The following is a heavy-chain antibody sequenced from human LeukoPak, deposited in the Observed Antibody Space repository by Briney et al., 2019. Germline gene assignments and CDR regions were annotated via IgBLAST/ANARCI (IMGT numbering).Heavy chain of an antibody. V-gene: IGHV4-34*01. D-gene: IGHD6-19*01. CDR3: ARGGGSGWYCNWFDP. CDR1: GGSFSGYY. Sequence: SETLSLTCAVYGGSFSGYYWSWIRQPPGKGLEWIGEINHSGSTNYNPSLKSRVTISVDTSKNQFSLKLSSVTAADTAVYYCARGGGSGWYCNWFDPWGQGTLVTVSS. CDR2: INHSGST. J-gene: IGHJ5*02.